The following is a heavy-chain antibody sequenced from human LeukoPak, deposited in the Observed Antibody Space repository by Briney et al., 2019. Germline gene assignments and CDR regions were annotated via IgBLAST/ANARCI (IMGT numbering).Heavy chain of an antibody. CDR2: IWYDGSNK. CDR1: GFTFSSYG. V-gene: IGHV3-33*01. Sequence: PGRSLRLSCAASGFTFSSYGMHWGRQAPGKGLEWVAVIWYDGSNKYYADSVKGRFTISRANSKNTLYLQTNSLTAEATAVYYWARGRRFLEWFAAFDLGAKGTMVTVSS. D-gene: IGHD3-3*01. CDR3: ARGRRFLEWFAAFDL. J-gene: IGHJ3*01.